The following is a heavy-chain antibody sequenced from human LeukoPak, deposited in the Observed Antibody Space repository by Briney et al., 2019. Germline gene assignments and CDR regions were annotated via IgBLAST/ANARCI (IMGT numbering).Heavy chain of an antibody. CDR2: ISAYNGNT. CDR1: GYTFTSYG. Sequence: ASVKVSCKASGYTFTSYGISWVRQAPGQGLEWMGWISAYNGNTNYAQKLQGRVTMTTDTSTSTAYMELRSLRSDDTAVYYCARVFVRRVGGVFSAFDIWGQGTMVTVFS. V-gene: IGHV1-18*01. CDR3: ARVFVRRVGGVFSAFDI. J-gene: IGHJ3*02. D-gene: IGHD3-16*01.